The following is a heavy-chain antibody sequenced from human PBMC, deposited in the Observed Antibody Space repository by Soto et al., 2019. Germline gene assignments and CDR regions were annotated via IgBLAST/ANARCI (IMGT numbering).Heavy chain of an antibody. J-gene: IGHJ4*02. V-gene: IGHV1-69*02. D-gene: IGHD5-12*01. CDR3: ATVGYDSAY. Sequence: QVQLVQSGAEVKKPGSSVKVSCKSSGGTFSSYSINWVRQAPGQGLEWMGRIIPFLGIANYAQRFHDRVTISADTSTSTAYMELSSLRSDDTAVFYCATVGYDSAYWGQGTLVTVSS. CDR1: GGTFSSYS. CDR2: IIPFLGIA.